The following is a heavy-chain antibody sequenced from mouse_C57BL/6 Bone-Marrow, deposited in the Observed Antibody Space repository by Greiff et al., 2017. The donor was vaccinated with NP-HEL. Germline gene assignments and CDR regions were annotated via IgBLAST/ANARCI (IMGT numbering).Heavy chain of an antibody. CDR3: ARGGIYDGFPLFAY. CDR1: GYSITSGYY. V-gene: IGHV3-6*01. D-gene: IGHD2-3*01. Sequence: DVQLQESGPGLVKPSQSLSLTCSVTGYSITSGYYWNWIRQFPGNKLEWMGYISYDGSNNYNPSLKNRISITRDTSKNQFFLKLNSVTTEDTATYYCARGGIYDGFPLFAYWGQGTLVTVSA. J-gene: IGHJ3*01. CDR2: ISYDGSN.